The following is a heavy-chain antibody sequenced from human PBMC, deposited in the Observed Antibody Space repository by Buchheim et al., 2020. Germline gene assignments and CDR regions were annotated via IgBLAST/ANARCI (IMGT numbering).Heavy chain of an antibody. CDR2: TNSDGSST. CDR3: ARGRGAEGRGFDY. CDR1: GFTFSSYW. J-gene: IGHJ4*02. V-gene: IGHV3-74*03. Sequence: EVQVVESGGGLVQPGGSLRLSCAASGFTFSSYWMHWVRQAPGKGLVWVSRTNSDGSSTTYAGSVKGRFTISRDNAKNTPYLQMNSLRADDTAVYYCARGRGAEGRGFDYWGQGTL. D-gene: IGHD1-26*01.